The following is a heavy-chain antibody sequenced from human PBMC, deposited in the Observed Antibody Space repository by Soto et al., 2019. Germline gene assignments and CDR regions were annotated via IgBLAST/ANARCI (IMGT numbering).Heavy chain of an antibody. D-gene: IGHD5-18*01. CDR3: ATTKGQLWLNYFDY. Sequence: KPSETLSLTCAVYGGSFSGYYWSWIRQPPGKGLEWIGEINHSGSTNYNPSLKSRVTISVDTSKNQFSLKLSSVTAADAAVYYCATTKGQLWLNYFDYWGQGTLVTVSS. V-gene: IGHV4-34*01. CDR2: INHSGST. J-gene: IGHJ4*02. CDR1: GGSFSGYY.